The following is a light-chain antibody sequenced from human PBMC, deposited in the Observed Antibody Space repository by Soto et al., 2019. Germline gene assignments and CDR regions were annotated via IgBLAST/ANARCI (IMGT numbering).Light chain of an antibody. CDR1: SSDIGSYVY. Sequence: QAVVTQPPSASGSPGQSVAISCTGTSSDIGSYVYVSWYQQHPGKAPKLLIYGVTQRPSGVPDRFSGSKSGNTASLTVSGLQVEDEADYYCSIFAGGNSVIFGGGTKLTVL. V-gene: IGLV2-8*01. CDR3: SIFAGGNSVI. J-gene: IGLJ2*01. CDR2: GVT.